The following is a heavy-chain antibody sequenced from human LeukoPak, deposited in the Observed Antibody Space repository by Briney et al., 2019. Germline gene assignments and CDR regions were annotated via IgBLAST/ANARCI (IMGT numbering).Heavy chain of an antibody. CDR1: GFTFSSYE. D-gene: IGHD1-7*01. Sequence: GGSLRLSCAASGFTFSSYEMNWVRQATGKGLDWVSYISSSGSTIYYADSVKGRFTISRDNAKNSLYLQMNSLRAEDTTVYYCARDLAGTTYYYYGMDVWGQGTTVTVSS. CDR2: ISSSGSTI. V-gene: IGHV3-48*03. J-gene: IGHJ6*02. CDR3: ARDLAGTTYYYYGMDV.